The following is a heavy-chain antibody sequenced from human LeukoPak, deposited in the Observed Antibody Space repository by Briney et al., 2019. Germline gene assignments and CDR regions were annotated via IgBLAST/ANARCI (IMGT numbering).Heavy chain of an antibody. Sequence: SVKVSCKASGGTFSSYAISWVRQAPGQGLEWMGGIIPIFGTANYAQKFQGRVTITADESTSTAYMELSSLRSEDTAVYYCARAPSYDFWSFQGGRPPYYFDYWGQGTLVTVSS. V-gene: IGHV1-69*13. J-gene: IGHJ4*02. CDR1: GGTFSSYA. CDR3: ARAPSYDFWSFQGGRPPYYFDY. CDR2: IIPIFGTA. D-gene: IGHD3-3*01.